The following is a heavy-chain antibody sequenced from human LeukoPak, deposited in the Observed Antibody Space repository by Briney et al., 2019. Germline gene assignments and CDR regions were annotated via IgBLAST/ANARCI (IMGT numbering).Heavy chain of an antibody. J-gene: IGHJ3*02. CDR1: GFTFSSYA. CDR3: AKDAQYHYDSSGYYYGLAFDI. D-gene: IGHD3-22*01. Sequence: GGSLRLSCAASGFTFSSYAMSWVRQAPGKGLEWVSAISGSGGSTYYADSVKGRFTISRDNSKNTLYLQMNSLRAEDTAVYYCAKDAQYHYDSSGYYYGLAFDIWGQGTMVTVSS. CDR2: ISGSGGST. V-gene: IGHV3-23*01.